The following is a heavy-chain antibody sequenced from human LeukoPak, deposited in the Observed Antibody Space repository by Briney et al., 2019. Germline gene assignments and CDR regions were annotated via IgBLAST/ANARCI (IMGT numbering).Heavy chain of an antibody. CDR3: ARDSGSGSYSGY. Sequence: GGSLRLSCAVSGFTFSSYGMTWVRQAPGKGLEWVSTISGNGDDTYYADSVKGRFTISRDNAKNTLYLQMDSLRAEDTAVYYCARDSGSGSYSGYWGQGTLVTVSS. D-gene: IGHD3-10*01. V-gene: IGHV3-23*01. CDR1: GFTFSSYG. J-gene: IGHJ4*02. CDR2: ISGNGDDT.